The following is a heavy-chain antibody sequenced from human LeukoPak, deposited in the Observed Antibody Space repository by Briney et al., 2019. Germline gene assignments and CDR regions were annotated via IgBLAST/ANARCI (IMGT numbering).Heavy chain of an antibody. CDR1: GGSISSGGYS. J-gene: IGHJ2*01. CDR3: ARGRRPSSSPRLPAASLGWYFDL. D-gene: IGHD2-2*01. V-gene: IGHV4-30-2*01. Sequence: SETLSLTCAVSGGSISSGGYSWSWIRQPPGKGLEWIGYIYHSGSTYYNPSLKSRVTISVDTSKNQFSLKLSSVTAADTAVYYCARGRRPSSSPRLPAASLGWYFDLWGRGTLVTVSS. CDR2: IYHSGST.